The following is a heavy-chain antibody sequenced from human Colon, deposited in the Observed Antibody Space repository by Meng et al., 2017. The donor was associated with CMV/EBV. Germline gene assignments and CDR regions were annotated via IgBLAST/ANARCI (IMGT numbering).Heavy chain of an antibody. Sequence: QVQLVQSGAEVKKPGGSVEVSCKTSGYVFDLYGISWVRQAPGQGLEWMGWISADKRYTSYAQNLQGRVTMTTDASTSTAYMELRGLRSNDTAVYYCARVYEYSSSWGSDYWGQGTLVTVSS. CDR2: ISADKRYT. CDR1: GYVFDLYG. V-gene: IGHV1-18*01. D-gene: IGHD6-6*01. CDR3: ARVYEYSSSWGSDY. J-gene: IGHJ4*02.